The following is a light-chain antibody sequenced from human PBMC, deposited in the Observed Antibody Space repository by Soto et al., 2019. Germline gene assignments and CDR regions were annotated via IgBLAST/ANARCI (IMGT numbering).Light chain of an antibody. Sequence: QSVLTQPPSVSGSPGQRITISGTGSSSNIWAGYDVHWDQQLPGTAPKLLIYGNSNRPSGVPDRFSGSKSGTSASLAITGLQAEDEADYYGQSYDSRVSVVFGGGTQLTVL. CDR3: QSYDSRVSVV. V-gene: IGLV1-40*01. CDR2: GNS. CDR1: SSNIWAGYD. J-gene: IGLJ2*01.